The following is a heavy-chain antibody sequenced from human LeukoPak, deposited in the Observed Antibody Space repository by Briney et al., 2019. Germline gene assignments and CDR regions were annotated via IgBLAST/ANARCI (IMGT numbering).Heavy chain of an antibody. D-gene: IGHD3-3*01. V-gene: IGHV5-10-1*01. CDR1: GYSFTSYW. Sequence: GESLMISRKGSGYSFTSYWISWVRQMPGKGLEWMGRIDPSDSYTNYSPSFQGHVTISADKSISTAYLQWSSLKASDTAMYYCASTPSGSHFDPWGQGTLVTVSS. CDR3: ASTPSGSHFDP. J-gene: IGHJ5*02. CDR2: IDPSDSYT.